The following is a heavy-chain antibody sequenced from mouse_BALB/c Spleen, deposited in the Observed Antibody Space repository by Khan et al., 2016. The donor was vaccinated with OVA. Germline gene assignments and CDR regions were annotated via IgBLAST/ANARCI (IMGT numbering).Heavy chain of an antibody. V-gene: IGHV3-2*02. CDR3: ARENYYGYYIDY. CDR1: GYSITSGYA. J-gene: IGHJ2*01. CDR2: ISYSGGT. D-gene: IGHD1-1*01. Sequence: EVQLQESGPGLVKPSQSLSLTCTVTGYSITSGYAWNWIRQFPGNKLEWMGYISYSGGTSYNPSLKSRISITRNTSKNQFFLQLNYGTTEDTATCYCARENYYGYYIDYWGQGTTLTVSS.